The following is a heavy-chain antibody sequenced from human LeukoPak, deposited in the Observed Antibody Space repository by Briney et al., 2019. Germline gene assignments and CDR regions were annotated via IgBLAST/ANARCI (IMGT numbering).Heavy chain of an antibody. D-gene: IGHD6-19*01. CDR1: GFTFSGYP. V-gene: IGHV3-21*01. Sequence: GGSLRLSCAASGFTFSGYPIHWVRQAPGKGLEWVSSISSSSSYIYYADSVKGRFTISRDNAKNSLYLQMNSLRAEDTAVYYCARDLSSGWYYFDYWGQGTLVTVSS. CDR2: ISSSSSYI. CDR3: ARDLSSGWYYFDY. J-gene: IGHJ4*02.